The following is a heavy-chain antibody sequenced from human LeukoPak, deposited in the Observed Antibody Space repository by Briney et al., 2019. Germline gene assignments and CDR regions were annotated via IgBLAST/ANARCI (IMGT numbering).Heavy chain of an antibody. J-gene: IGHJ3*02. CDR2: ISGSGGST. V-gene: IGHV3-23*01. Sequence: GGSLRRSCAASGFTFSSYAMSWVRQAPGKGLEWGSAISGSGGSTYYAGSVKGRFTISRDNSKNTLYLQMNSLRAEDTAVYYCAKTLVGATRDAFDIWGQGTMVTVSS. CDR3: AKTLVGATRDAFDI. CDR1: GFTFSSYA. D-gene: IGHD1-26*01.